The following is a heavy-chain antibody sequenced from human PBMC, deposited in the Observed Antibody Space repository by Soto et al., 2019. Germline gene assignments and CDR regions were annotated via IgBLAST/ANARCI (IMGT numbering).Heavy chain of an antibody. CDR2: ISADNGNT. D-gene: IGHD2-8*01. Sequence: ASVKVSCKASGYTFTSYAICWVRQAPGQGLEWMGWISADNGNTNYAQKLQGRVTMTTDTSTSTAYMELSSLRSEDTAVYYCARRATRTGILTYYFDYWGQGTLVTVSS. CDR1: GYTFTSYA. J-gene: IGHJ4*02. V-gene: IGHV1-18*01. CDR3: ARRATRTGILTYYFDY.